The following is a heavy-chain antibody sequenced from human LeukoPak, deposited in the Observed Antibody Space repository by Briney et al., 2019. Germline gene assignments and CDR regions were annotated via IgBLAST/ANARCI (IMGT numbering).Heavy chain of an antibody. V-gene: IGHV1-69*01. D-gene: IGHD3-9*01. J-gene: IGHJ4*02. CDR2: IIPIFGTA. Sequence: SVKVSCKASGGTFSSYAISWVRQAPGQGLEWMGGIIPIFGTANYAQKFQGRVTITADETTSTAYMELSSLRSEDTAVYYCARRFAVRRYFDWLDPTGYGPLDYWGQGTLVTVSS. CDR3: ARRFAVRRYFDWLDPTGYGPLDY. CDR1: GGTFSSYA.